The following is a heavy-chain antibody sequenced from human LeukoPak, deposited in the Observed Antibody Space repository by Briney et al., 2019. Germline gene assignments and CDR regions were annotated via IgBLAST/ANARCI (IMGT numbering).Heavy chain of an antibody. J-gene: IGHJ4*02. CDR3: ARDSLWFGELL. D-gene: IGHD3-10*01. V-gene: IGHV3-74*01. CDR2: INTDGSTT. CDR1: GFTFSSYW. Sequence: GGSLRLSRAASGFTFSSYWMHWVRQAPGKGLVWVSRINTDGSTTNYADSVKGRFTISRDNAKNTVYLQMNSLRAEDTAVYYCARDSLWFGELLWGQGTLVTVSS.